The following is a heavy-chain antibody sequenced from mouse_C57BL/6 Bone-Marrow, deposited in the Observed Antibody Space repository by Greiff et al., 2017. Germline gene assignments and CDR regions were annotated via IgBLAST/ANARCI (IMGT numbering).Heavy chain of an antibody. CDR2: IYPRSGNT. V-gene: IGHV1-81*01. J-gene: IGHJ3*01. D-gene: IGHD1-1*01. Sequence: QVQLQQSGAELARPGASVKLSCKASGYTFTSYGISWVKQRTGQGLEWIGEIYPRSGNTYYNEKFKGKATLTADKSSSTAYMELRSLTSEDSAVYFCERSDYYGSGYAYWGQGTLVTVSA. CDR1: GYTFTSYG. CDR3: ERSDYYGSGYAY.